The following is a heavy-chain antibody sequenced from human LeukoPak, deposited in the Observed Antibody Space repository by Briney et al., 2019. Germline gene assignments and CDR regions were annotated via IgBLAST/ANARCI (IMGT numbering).Heavy chain of an antibody. J-gene: IGHJ4*02. V-gene: IGHV3-23*01. CDR1: GFIFSSHA. D-gene: IGHD3-22*01. CDR2: ISGSGGMT. CDR3: ASGPYYYDSSRYFDY. Sequence: GGSLRLSCAASGFIFSSHAMNWVRQAPGKGLEWVSVISGSGGMTYYADSVKGRFTVSRDNSKNTLFLQMNSLRAEDTAVYYCASGPYYYDSSRYFDYWGQGTLVTVSS.